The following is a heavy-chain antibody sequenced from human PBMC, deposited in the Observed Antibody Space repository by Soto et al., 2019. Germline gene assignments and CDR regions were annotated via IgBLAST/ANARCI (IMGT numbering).Heavy chain of an antibody. J-gene: IGHJ4*02. Sequence: QVQLQESGPGLVKPSQTLSLTCTVSGTTISSGDHYWSWIRQAPGKGLEWIGYMYYTGKTYYNTSRQSGITISVDTAKNQFSLKRTSVTAAATAMYFCASVYGRGDYVDFWGRGKLVSVSS. CDR3: ASVYGRGDYVDF. V-gene: IGHV4-30-4*01. CDR1: GTTISSGDHY. D-gene: IGHD1-26*01. CDR2: MYYTGKT.